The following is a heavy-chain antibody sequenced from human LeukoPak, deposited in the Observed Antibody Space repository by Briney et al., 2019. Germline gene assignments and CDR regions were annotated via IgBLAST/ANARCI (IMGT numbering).Heavy chain of an antibody. CDR1: GGTFISYA. Sequence: SVKVSCKASGGTFISYAISWVRQAPGQGLEWMGRIIPIFGTANYAQKFQGRVTITTDESTSTAYMELSSLRSEDTAVYYCATNGGRWLQLQVEYFDYWGQGTLVTVSS. D-gene: IGHD5-24*01. V-gene: IGHV1-69*05. J-gene: IGHJ4*02. CDR2: IIPIFGTA. CDR3: ATNGGRWLQLQVEYFDY.